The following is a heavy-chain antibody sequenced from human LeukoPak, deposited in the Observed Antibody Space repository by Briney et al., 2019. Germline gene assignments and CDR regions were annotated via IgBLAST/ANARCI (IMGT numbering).Heavy chain of an antibody. J-gene: IGHJ5*02. D-gene: IGHD6-19*01. CDR2: IYYSGST. CDR3: ARDAGSGAWFDP. Sequence: PSGTLSLTCTVSGGSISSYYWSWIRQPPGKGLEWIGYIYYSGSTNYNPSLKSRVTISVDTSKNQFSLKLSSVTAADTAVYYCARDAGSGAWFDPWGQGTLVTVSS. CDR1: GGSISSYY. V-gene: IGHV4-59*01.